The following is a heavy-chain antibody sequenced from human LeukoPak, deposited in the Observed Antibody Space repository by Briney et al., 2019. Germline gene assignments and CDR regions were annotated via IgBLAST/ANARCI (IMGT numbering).Heavy chain of an antibody. CDR3: TRPHSIVGATPAFDI. Sequence: GGSLRLSCAASGFTFSASAMHWVRQASGKGLEWVGRIRSKANTYATAYAASVKGRFTISRDDSKNTAYLQMNSLQTEDTAVYYCTRPHSIVGATPAFDIWGQGTMVTVSS. CDR1: GFTFSASA. J-gene: IGHJ3*02. CDR2: IRSKANTYAT. V-gene: IGHV3-73*01. D-gene: IGHD1-26*01.